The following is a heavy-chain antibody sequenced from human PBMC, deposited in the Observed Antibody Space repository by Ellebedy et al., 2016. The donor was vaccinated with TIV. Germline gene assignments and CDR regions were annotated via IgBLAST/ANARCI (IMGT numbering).Heavy chain of an antibody. CDR3: ARDSGYSSGWYLDY. CDR1: GFTFSSYS. Sequence: GESLKISCAASGFTFSSYSMNWVRQAPGKGLEWVSSISSSSSYIYYADSVKGRFTISRDNAKNSLYLQMNSLRAEDAAVYYCARDSGYSSGWYLDYWGQGTLVTVSS. CDR2: ISSSSSYI. D-gene: IGHD6-19*01. V-gene: IGHV3-21*01. J-gene: IGHJ4*02.